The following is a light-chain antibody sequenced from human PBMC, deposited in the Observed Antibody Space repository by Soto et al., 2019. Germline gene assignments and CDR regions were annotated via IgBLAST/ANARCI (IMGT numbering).Light chain of an antibody. CDR3: QQYYSYPRT. CDR2: AAS. J-gene: IGKJ1*01. V-gene: IGKV1-8*01. CDR1: QGISSY. Sequence: AILMTQSSSSLSASTGDRVTITCRASQGISSYLAWYQQKPVKAPKLLIYAASTLQSGVPSRFSGSGSGTDFTLTISCLQSEDFATYYCQQYYSYPRTFGQGTKVDIK.